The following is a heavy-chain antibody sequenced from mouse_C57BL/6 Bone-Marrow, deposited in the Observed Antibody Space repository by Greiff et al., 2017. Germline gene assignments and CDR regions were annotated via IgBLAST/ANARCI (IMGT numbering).Heavy chain of an antibody. J-gene: IGHJ2*01. CDR3: ARYKGNSGFYSYYFDY. CDR1: GFTFTDYY. V-gene: IGHV7-3*01. D-gene: IGHD2-1*01. CDR2: IRNKANGYTT. Sequence: EVKLVESGGGLVQPGGSLSLSCAASGFTFTDYYMSWVRQPPGKALEWLGFIRNKANGYTTEYSASVKGRFTISRDNSQSILYLQRNALRAEDSATYYCARYKGNSGFYSYYFDYWGQGTTLTVSS.